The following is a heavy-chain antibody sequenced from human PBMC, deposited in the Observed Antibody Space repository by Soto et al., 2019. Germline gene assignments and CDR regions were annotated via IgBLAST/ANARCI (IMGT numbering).Heavy chain of an antibody. CDR3: ARDSGAIAAAGYFDY. CDR1: GFTCSSYS. D-gene: IGHD6-13*01. Sequence: EVQLVESGGGLVKPGGSLRLSCAASGFTCSSYSMNLVRQAPGKGLELVSSISSSSSYIYYADSVKSRFTISRDNAKNSLYLQMNSLRAEDTAVYYCARDSGAIAAAGYFDYWGQGTLVTVSS. V-gene: IGHV3-21*01. J-gene: IGHJ4*02. CDR2: ISSSSSYI.